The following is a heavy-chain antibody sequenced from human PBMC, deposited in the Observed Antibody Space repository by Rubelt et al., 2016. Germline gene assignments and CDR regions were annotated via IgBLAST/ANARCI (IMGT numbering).Heavy chain of an antibody. CDR1: GFTFSSYA. J-gene: IGHJ4*02. Sequence: VQLLESGGGLVQPGGSLRLSCAASGFTFSSYAMSWVRQAPGKGLEWVSAISGSGGSTSYADSVKGRFTIPRDNSKKTRYLQMNSLRAEDTAGYYCAKATVTTTNFDYWGQGTLVTVSS. CDR3: AKATVTTTNFDY. D-gene: IGHD4-17*01. CDR2: ISGSGGST. V-gene: IGHV3-23*01.